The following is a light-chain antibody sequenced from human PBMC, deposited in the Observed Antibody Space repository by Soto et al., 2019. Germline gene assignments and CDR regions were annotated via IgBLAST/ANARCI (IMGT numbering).Light chain of an antibody. Sequence: SYELTQPPSVSVTPGKTARISCGRNNIGSKSVHWYQQKPGQAPVLVIYYDSDRPSGIPERFSGSNSGNTATLTISRVEAGDEADYYCQVWDSSSDHPVFGGGTKLTVL. J-gene: IGLJ3*02. V-gene: IGLV3-21*04. CDR1: NIGSKS. CDR2: YDS. CDR3: QVWDSSSDHPV.